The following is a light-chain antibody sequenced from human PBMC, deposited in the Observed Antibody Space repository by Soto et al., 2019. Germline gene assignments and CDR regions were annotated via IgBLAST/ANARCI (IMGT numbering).Light chain of an antibody. V-gene: IGLV2-14*03. J-gene: IGLJ2*01. CDR2: DVS. Sequence: QSVLTQPASVSGSPGQSITISCTGSSSDLGAYNHVSWYQHHPGKTPKLIISDVSVRPLGISHRFSASKSGNSASLTVSGLQAEDEADYYCSSYTKSETVVFGGGTKLTVL. CDR1: SSDLGAYNH. CDR3: SSYTKSETVV.